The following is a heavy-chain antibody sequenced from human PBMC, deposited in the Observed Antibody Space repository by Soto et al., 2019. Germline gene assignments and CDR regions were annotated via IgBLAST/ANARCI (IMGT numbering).Heavy chain of an antibody. Sequence: PSETLSLTCAVSSGSISSSNLWSWVRQPPGKGLEWIGEIYHSGSTNYNPSLKSRVTISVDKSKNQFSLKLSSVTAADTAVYYCARFPRGLGYCSSTSCYYYMDVWGKGTTVTVSS. CDR2: IYHSGST. CDR3: ARFPRGLGYCSSTSCYYYMDV. D-gene: IGHD2-2*01. CDR1: SGSISSSNL. J-gene: IGHJ6*03. V-gene: IGHV4-4*02.